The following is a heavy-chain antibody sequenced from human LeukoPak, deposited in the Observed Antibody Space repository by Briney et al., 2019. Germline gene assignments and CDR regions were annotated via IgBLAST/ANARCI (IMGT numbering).Heavy chain of an antibody. V-gene: IGHV4-59*08. CDR2: IYYSGST. CDR3: ARHLDQGIPYYYGMDV. Sequence: SETLSLTCTVSGGSISSYYWSWIRQPPGEGLEWIGYIYYSGSTNYNPSLKSRVTISVDTSKNQFSLKLSSVTAADTAVYYCARHLDQGIPYYYGMDVWGQGTTVTVSS. J-gene: IGHJ6*02. D-gene: IGHD5-18*01. CDR1: GGSISSYY.